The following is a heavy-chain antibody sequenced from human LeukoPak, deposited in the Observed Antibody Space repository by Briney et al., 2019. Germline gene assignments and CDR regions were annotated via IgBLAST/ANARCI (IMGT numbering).Heavy chain of an antibody. CDR2: INHSGST. J-gene: IGHJ6*02. V-gene: IGHV4-34*01. CDR1: GGSFSGYY. D-gene: IGHD6-6*01. Sequence: PPETLSLTCAVYGGSFSGYYWSWIRQPPGKGLEWIGEINHSGSTNYNPSLKSRVTISVDTSKNQFSLKLSSVTAADTAVYYCARAYSSSSVLYYYYYGMDVWGQGTTVTVSS. CDR3: ARAYSSSSVLYYYYYGMDV.